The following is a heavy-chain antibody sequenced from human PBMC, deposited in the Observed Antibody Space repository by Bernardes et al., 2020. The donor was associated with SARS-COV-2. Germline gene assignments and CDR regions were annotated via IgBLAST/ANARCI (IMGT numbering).Heavy chain of an antibody. CDR1: GGSISSYY. CDR2: IYYSGST. D-gene: IGHD3-10*01. Sequence: SETLSLTCTVSGGSISSYYWSWIRQPPGKGLEWIGYIYYSGSTNYNPSLKSRVTISVDTSKNQFSLKLSSVTAADTAVYYCARGYYGSGSYYNYYYYYMDVWGKGTTVTVS. J-gene: IGHJ6*03. V-gene: IGHV4-59*01. CDR3: ARGYYGSGSYYNYYYYYMDV.